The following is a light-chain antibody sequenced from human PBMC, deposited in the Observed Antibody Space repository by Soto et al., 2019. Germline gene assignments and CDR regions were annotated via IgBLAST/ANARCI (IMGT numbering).Light chain of an antibody. J-gene: IGKJ1*01. CDR3: QQSNNWPWT. V-gene: IGKV3-15*01. CDR1: QSVSGK. Sequence: ESVLTQSPGTLSLSPGERATLSCRASQSVSGKLAWYQQKPGQAPRLLIYDASTRATGIPARFSGSGSGTEFTLTISSLQSEDFAVYYCQQSNNWPWTFGQGTKVDIK. CDR2: DAS.